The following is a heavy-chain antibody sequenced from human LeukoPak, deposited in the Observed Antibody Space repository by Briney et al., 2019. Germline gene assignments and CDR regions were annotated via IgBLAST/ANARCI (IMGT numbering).Heavy chain of an antibody. CDR2: ISGSGGST. CDR1: GFTFSSYA. CDR3: AKGGFGFPFDY. Sequence: GGSLRLSCAASGFTFSSYAISWVRQAPGKGLEWVSAISGSGGSTYYADSVKGRFTISRDKSKNTLYLQMNSLRAEDTAVYYCAKGGFGFPFDYWGQGTLVTVSS. D-gene: IGHD3-10*01. J-gene: IGHJ4*02. V-gene: IGHV3-23*01.